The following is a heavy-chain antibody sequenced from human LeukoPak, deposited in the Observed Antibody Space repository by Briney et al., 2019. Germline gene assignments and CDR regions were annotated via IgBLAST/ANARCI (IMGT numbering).Heavy chain of an antibody. CDR1: GYTFTSYD. J-gene: IGHJ5*02. V-gene: IGHV1-8*01. D-gene: IGHD6-19*01. CDR3: ARGIISSGWHGDWFDP. Sequence: ASVTVSCKASGYTFTSYDINWVRQATGQGLEWMGWMNPNSGNTGYAQKFQGRVTMTRNTSISTAYMELSSLRSEDTAVYYCARGIISSGWHGDWFDPWGQGTLVTVSS. CDR2: MNPNSGNT.